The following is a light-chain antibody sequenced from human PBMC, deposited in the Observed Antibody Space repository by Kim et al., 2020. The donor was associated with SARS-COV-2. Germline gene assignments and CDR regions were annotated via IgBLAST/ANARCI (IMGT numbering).Light chain of an antibody. CDR3: SSYISSATGV. CDR2: DVS. CDR1: INY. V-gene: IGLV2-14*03. Sequence: QSALTQPASVSGSPGQSITISCTGSINYVSWYQQHPGKVPKLIIYDVSNRPSGISQRFSGSKSGNTASLTISGLQAEDAADYYCSSYISSATGVFGG. J-gene: IGLJ3*02.